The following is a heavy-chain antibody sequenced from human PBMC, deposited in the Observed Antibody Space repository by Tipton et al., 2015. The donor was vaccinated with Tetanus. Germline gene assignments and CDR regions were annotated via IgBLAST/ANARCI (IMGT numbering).Heavy chain of an antibody. Sequence: QLVQSGAEVKKPGASVKVSCKASGYTLTSYYMHWVRQAPGQGLEWMGRINPNSGVTNYAQKFQGRVTMTRNTSISTAYMELSSLRSEDTAVYYCARGPSGWYGGWFDYWGQGTLVTVSS. D-gene: IGHD6-19*01. CDR3: ARGPSGWYGGWFDY. CDR1: GYTLTSYY. V-gene: IGHV1-2*06. CDR2: INPNSGVT. J-gene: IGHJ4*02.